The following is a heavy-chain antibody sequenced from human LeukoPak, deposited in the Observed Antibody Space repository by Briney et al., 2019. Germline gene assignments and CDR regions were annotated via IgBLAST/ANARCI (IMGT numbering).Heavy chain of an antibody. Sequence: PGESLRLSCAASGFAFNTYSMNWVRQAPGKGLEWVSYISSSSSTIYYADSVKGRFTISRDNAKNSLYLQMNSLRAEDTAVYYCASKDIVADNLPYYYYYYMDVWGKGTTVTVSS. CDR3: ASKDIVADNLPYYYYYYMDV. CDR1: GFAFNTYS. D-gene: IGHD5-12*01. CDR2: ISSSSSTI. V-gene: IGHV3-48*01. J-gene: IGHJ6*03.